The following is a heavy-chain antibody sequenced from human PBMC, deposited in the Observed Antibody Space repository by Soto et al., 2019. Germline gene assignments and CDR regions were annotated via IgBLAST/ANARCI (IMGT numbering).Heavy chain of an antibody. CDR1: GDSVSIYSGA. Sequence: SQTLSLTCVISGDSVSIYSGAWNWIRQSPSRGLEWLGRTYYRSKWYYDYAESVKSRIIISVDTSKNQFSLQLNSVTPEDAAVYYCANDPGYCLDYWGQGTQVTGSS. CDR3: ANDPGYCLDY. D-gene: IGHD2-15*01. J-gene: IGHJ4*02. V-gene: IGHV6-1*01. CDR2: TYYRSKWYY.